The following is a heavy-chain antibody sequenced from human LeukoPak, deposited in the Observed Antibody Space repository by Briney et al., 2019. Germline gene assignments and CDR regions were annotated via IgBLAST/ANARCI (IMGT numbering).Heavy chain of an antibody. D-gene: IGHD5-18*01. J-gene: IGHJ4*02. CDR2: IYSDGGT. CDR1: GFTVSSNY. CDR3: VRVGYSYGYGDWNHFDY. V-gene: IGHV3-66*02. Sequence: GGSLRLSCAASGFTVSSNYMSWVRQAPGKGLEWVSIIYSDGGTYYADSVKGRFTISRDNSKNTLYLQMNSLRAEDTAVYFCVRVGYSYGYGDWNHFDYWGQGTLVTVSS.